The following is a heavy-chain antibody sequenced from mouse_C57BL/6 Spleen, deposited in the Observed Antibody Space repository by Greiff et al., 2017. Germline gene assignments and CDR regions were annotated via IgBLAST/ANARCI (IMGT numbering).Heavy chain of an antibody. CDR2: IYPGDGDT. CDR1: GYAFSSSW. D-gene: IGHD2-4*01. J-gene: IGHJ3*01. V-gene: IGHV1-82*01. CDR3: ARDDYEAWFAY. Sequence: VQLQQSGPELVKPGASVKISCKASGYAFSSSWMNWVKQRPGKGLEWIGRIYPGDGDTNYNGKFKRKATLTADKSSSTAYMQLSSLTSEDSAVYFCARDDYEAWFAYWGQGTLVTVSA.